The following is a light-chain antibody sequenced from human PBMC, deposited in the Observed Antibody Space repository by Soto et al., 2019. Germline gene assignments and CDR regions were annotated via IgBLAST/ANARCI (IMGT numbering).Light chain of an antibody. CDR1: SSDIGGYNF. CDR2: AVT. Sequence: QSVLTQPASVSGSPGQSITISCTGTSSDIGGYNFVSWYRQHPGKAPKLLIYAVTNRPSGITDRFSGSNSGNTASLTISGLQAEDEADYYCTSYTTSSTLVFGGGTKLTVL. CDR3: TSYTTSSTLV. J-gene: IGLJ2*01. V-gene: IGLV2-14*01.